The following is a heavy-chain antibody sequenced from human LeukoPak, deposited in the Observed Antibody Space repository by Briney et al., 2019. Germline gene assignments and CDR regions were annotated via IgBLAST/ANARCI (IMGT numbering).Heavy chain of an antibody. V-gene: IGHV4-59*08. J-gene: IGHJ4*02. CDR1: GGSISSYY. CDR3: ARHIREQWLEYYFDY. CDR2: IYYSGST. D-gene: IGHD6-19*01. Sequence: SETLSLTCTVSGGSISSYYWSWIRQPPGKGLEWIGYIYYSGSTNYNPSLKSRVTISVDTSKNQFSLKLSSVTAADTAVYYCARHIREQWLEYYFDYWGQGTLVTVSS.